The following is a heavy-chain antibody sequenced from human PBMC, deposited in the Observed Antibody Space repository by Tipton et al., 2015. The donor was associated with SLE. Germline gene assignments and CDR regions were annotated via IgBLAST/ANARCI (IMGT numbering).Heavy chain of an antibody. V-gene: IGHV4-61*09. D-gene: IGHD6-19*01. J-gene: IGHJ3*02. CDR3: ARRGWVDAFDI. Sequence: TLSLTCTVSAGSISSGNYYWSWIRQSAGKGLEWIGQIYTSGTTSYNPSLKSRVTISLDKSKNQFSLKLTSVTAADTAVYYCARRGWVDAFDIWGQGTMVIVSS. CDR2: IYTSGTT. CDR1: AGSISSGNYY.